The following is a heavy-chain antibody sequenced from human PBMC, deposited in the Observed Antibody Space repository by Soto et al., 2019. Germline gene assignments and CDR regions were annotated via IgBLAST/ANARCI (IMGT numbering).Heavy chain of an antibody. Sequence: GESLKISCKGSGYSFTSYWISWVRQMPGKGLEWMGRIDPSDSYTNYSPSFQGHVTISAGKSISTAYLQWSSLKASDTAMYYCARPGTYYYGMDVWGQGTTVTVSS. CDR2: IDPSDSYT. V-gene: IGHV5-10-1*01. CDR1: GYSFTSYW. J-gene: IGHJ6*02. CDR3: ARPGTYYYGMDV.